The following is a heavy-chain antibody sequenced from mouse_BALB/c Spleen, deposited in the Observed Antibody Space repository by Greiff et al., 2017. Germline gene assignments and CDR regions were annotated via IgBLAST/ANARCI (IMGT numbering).Heavy chain of an antibody. V-gene: IGHV5-17*02. Sequence: EVMLVESGGGLVQPGGSRKLSCAASGFTFSSFGMHWVRQAPEKGLEWVAYISSGSSTIYYADTVKGRFTISRDNPKNTLFLQMTSLRSEDTAMYYCARIAGGYYYAMDYWGQGTSVTVSS. CDR3: ARIAGGYYYAMDY. CDR2: ISSGSSTI. CDR1: GFTFSSFG. J-gene: IGHJ4*01.